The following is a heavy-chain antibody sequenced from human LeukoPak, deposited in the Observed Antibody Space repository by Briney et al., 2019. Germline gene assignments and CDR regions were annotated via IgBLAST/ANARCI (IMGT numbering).Heavy chain of an antibody. J-gene: IGHJ3*02. CDR1: GGSISSGAYS. CDR2: IYHSGST. Sequence: PSETLSLTCAVSGGSISSGAYSWSWIRQPPGKGLEWIGYIYHSGSTFYSPSLKTRVTISVDRSKNQFSLKVSSVTAADTAVYYCARANDIPGAFEIWGQGTLVTVSS. CDR3: ARANDIPGAFEI. D-gene: IGHD3-9*01. V-gene: IGHV4-30-2*01.